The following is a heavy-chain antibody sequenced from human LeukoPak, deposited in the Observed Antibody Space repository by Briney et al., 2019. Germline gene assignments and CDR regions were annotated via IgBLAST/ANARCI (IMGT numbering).Heavy chain of an antibody. Sequence: GGSLRLSCAASGFTFSSYAMSWVRQAPGKGLEGGSAISGSGGSTYYAASVKGRFTISRDNSKNTLYLQMNSLRAEDTAVYYCARSQLPAKAIGGFDPWGQGTLVTVSS. CDR1: GFTFSSYA. CDR2: ISGSGGST. J-gene: IGHJ5*02. CDR3: ARSQLPAKAIGGFDP. D-gene: IGHD2-2*01. V-gene: IGHV3-23*01.